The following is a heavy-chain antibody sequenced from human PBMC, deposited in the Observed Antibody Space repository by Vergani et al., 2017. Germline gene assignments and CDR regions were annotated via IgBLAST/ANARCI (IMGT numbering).Heavy chain of an antibody. V-gene: IGHV3-73*01. J-gene: IGHJ6*02. CDR1: GFTFSGSA. Sequence: EVQLVESGGGLVQPGGSLKLSCAASGFTFSGSAMHWVRQASGKGLEWVGRIRSKANRYATAYAASVKGRFTISRDDSKNTAYLQMNSLKTEDTAVYYCTRPYYDFWSGYPQSYYYYGMDVWGQGTTVTVSS. D-gene: IGHD3-3*01. CDR2: IRSKANRYAT. CDR3: TRPYYDFWSGYPQSYYYYGMDV.